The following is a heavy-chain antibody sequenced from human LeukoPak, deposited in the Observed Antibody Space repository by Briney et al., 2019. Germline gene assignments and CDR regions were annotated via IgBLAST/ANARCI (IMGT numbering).Heavy chain of an antibody. Sequence: ASVKVSCKASGYTFTDYYMHWVRQAPGQGLEWMGWINPNTGGTKYAQKFQDRVTMTRDTSINTAYMEVSRLRSDDTAVYFCAKAPGMVRGVRTFNFWGLGTQITVSS. D-gene: IGHD3-10*01. CDR1: GYTFTDYY. CDR2: INPNTGGT. J-gene: IGHJ4*02. V-gene: IGHV1-2*02. CDR3: AKAPGMVRGVRTFNF.